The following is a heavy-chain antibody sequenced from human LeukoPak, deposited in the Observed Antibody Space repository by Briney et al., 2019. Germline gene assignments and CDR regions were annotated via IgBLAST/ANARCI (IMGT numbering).Heavy chain of an antibody. D-gene: IGHD3-3*01. Sequence: PGGSLRLSCAASGFTFSSYSMNWVRQAPGKGLEWVSYISSSSSTIYYADSVKGRFTISRDNAKNSLYLQMNGLRAEDTAVYYCARGPTFDYDFWSGYPAPTPYFDYWGQGTLVTVSS. CDR1: GFTFSSYS. J-gene: IGHJ4*02. V-gene: IGHV3-48*01. CDR2: ISSSSSTI. CDR3: ARGPTFDYDFWSGYPAPTPYFDY.